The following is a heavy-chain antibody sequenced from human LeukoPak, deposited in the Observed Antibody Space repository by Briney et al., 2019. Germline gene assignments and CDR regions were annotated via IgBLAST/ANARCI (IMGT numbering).Heavy chain of an antibody. Sequence: PGGSLRLSCAASGFTFSSYEMNWVRQAPGKGLEWVSYISSSGSTIYYADSVKGRFTISRDNAKNSLYLQMNSLRAEDTAVYYCARSTMVRGVIGGLAFDIWGQGTMVTVSS. V-gene: IGHV3-48*03. CDR3: ARSTMVRGVIGGLAFDI. J-gene: IGHJ3*02. CDR2: ISSSGSTI. D-gene: IGHD3-10*01. CDR1: GFTFSSYE.